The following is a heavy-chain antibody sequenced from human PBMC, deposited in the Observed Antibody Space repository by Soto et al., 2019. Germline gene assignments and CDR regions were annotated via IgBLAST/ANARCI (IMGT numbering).Heavy chain of an antibody. V-gene: IGHV1-18*01. CDR3: ATGTRITIFGVGNYHYYYNMDV. CDR2: ITVYNGNT. CDR1: GYSLSSSG. Sequence: QVQLAQSGAEVKTPGASVKVSCRASGYSLSSSGVSWVRQAPGQGLEWMGWITVYNGNTNYAQNLQGRVTMTTDTSTNTAYMDLTSLTSDDTAVYYCATGTRITIFGVGNYHYYYNMDVWGQGTTVIVSS. D-gene: IGHD3-3*01. J-gene: IGHJ6*02.